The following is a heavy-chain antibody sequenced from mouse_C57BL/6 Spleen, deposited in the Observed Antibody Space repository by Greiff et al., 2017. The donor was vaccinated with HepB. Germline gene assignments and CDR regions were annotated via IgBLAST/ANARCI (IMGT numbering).Heavy chain of an antibody. Sequence: QVQLQQSGAELVKPGASVKVSCKASGYTFTSYWLHWVKQWPGQGLEWIGRIHPSDSDTNYNQKFKGKATLTVDKSSSTAYMQLSSLTSEDSAVYYCAMEEDYSNYYYAMDYWGQGTSVTVSS. V-gene: IGHV1-74*01. CDR2: IHPSDSDT. J-gene: IGHJ4*01. D-gene: IGHD2-5*01. CDR3: AMEEDYSNYYYAMDY. CDR1: GYTFTSYW.